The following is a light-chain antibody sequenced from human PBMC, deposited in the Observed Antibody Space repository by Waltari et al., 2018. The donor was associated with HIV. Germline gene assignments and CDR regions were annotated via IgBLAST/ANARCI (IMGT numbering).Light chain of an antibody. J-gene: IGLJ2*01. CDR3: ATWDDSLSGVL. CDR2: RKN. CDR1: RPHLGRNN. V-gene: IGLV1-47*01. Sequence: QSVLTQPPSASGTPGQRVTIFCSGIRPHLGRNNLDWYQQHPEMAPKLLIYRKNERPSGVPDRFSGSKSGTSASLAISGLRSEDEADYYCATWDDSLSGVLFGGGTKLTVL.